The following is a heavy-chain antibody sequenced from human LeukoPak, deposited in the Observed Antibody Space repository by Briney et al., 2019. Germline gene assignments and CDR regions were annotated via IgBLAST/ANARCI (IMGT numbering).Heavy chain of an antibody. J-gene: IGHJ4*02. V-gene: IGHV1-69*05. CDR3: ARRSSSSGGFDY. CDR2: IIPIFGTA. D-gene: IGHD6-6*01. Sequence: SVKVSCKASGGTFSSYAISWVRQAPGRGLEWMGRIIPIFGTANYAQKFQGRVTITTDESTSTACMELSSLRSEDTAVYYCARRSSSSGGFDYWGQGTLVTVSS. CDR1: GGTFSSYA.